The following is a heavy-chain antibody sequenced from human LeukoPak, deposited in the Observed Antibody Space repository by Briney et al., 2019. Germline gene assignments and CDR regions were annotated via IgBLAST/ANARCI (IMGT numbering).Heavy chain of an antibody. J-gene: IGHJ4*02. V-gene: IGHV1-2*02. CDR1: GYTFTGYY. Sequence: ASVKVSCKASGYTFTGYYMHWVRQAPGQGLEWMGWINPNSGGTNYAQKFQGRVTMTRDTSISTAYMELSWLRSDDTAVYYCARRLCSGDTCYHNDYWGQGTLVTVSS. D-gene: IGHD2-15*01. CDR2: INPNSGGT. CDR3: ARRLCSGDTCYHNDY.